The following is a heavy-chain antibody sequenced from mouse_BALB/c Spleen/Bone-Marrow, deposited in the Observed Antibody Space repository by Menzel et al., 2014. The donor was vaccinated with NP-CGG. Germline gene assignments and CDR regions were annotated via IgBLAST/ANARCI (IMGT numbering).Heavy chain of an antibody. CDR3: TGWGYGSYVGYGMDY. CDR1: GYTFTSYD. J-gene: IGHJ4*01. V-gene: IGHV1S33*01. D-gene: IGHD1-1*02. Sequence: LQQSGPELVKPGALVKISCKASGYTFTSYDINWVKQRPGQGLEWIGWIYPGDGSTKYNEKFKGKDPMTADKSSNTAYMQLSSLTSENSAVYVCTGWGYGSYVGYGMDYWGQGTPVTVSS. CDR2: IYPGDGST.